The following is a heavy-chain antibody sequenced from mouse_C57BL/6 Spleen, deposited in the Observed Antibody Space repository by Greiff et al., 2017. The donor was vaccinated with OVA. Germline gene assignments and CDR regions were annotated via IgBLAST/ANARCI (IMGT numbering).Heavy chain of an antibody. Sequence: EVQVVESGGGLVKPGGSLKLSCAVSGFTFSSYAMSWVRQTPEKRLEWVATISDGGSYTYYPDNVKGRLTISRNNAKNNLYLQMSNLKTEDTDMYYCARDRTAFAYWGQGTLVTVSA. J-gene: IGHJ3*01. CDR3: ARDRTAFAY. V-gene: IGHV5-4*01. CDR1: GFTFSSYA. D-gene: IGHD4-1*01. CDR2: ISDGGSYT.